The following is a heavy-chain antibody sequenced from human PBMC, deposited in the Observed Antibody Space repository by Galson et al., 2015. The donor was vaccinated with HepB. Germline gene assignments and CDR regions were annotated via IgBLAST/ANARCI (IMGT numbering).Heavy chain of an antibody. CDR1: GFTFSSYW. D-gene: IGHD6-19*01. V-gene: IGHV4-4*02. CDR3: ARGTAVAGTGSDY. J-gene: IGHJ4*02. CDR2: IYHSGST. Sequence: SLRLSCAASGFTFSSYWMSWVRQAPGKGLEWIGEIYHSGSTNYNPSLKSRVTISVDKSKNQFSLKLSSVTAADTAVYYCARGTAVAGTGSDYWGQGTLVTVSS.